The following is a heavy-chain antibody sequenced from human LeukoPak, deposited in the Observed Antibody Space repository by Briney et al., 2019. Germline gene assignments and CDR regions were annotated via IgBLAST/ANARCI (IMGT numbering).Heavy chain of an antibody. CDR3: ARGTERASWFDP. CDR2: IYHSGST. V-gene: IGHV4-30-2*01. J-gene: IGHJ5*02. Sequence: PSETLSLTCTVSGGSISGSTYYWSWIRQPPGKGLEWIGYIYHSGSTYYSPSLKSRVTISVDRSKNQFSLKLSSVTAADTAVYYCARGTERASWFDPWGQGTLVTVSS. CDR1: GGSISGSTYY. D-gene: IGHD1-1*01.